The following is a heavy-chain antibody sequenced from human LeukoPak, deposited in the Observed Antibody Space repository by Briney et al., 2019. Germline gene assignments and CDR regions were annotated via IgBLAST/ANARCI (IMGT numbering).Heavy chain of an antibody. J-gene: IGHJ3*02. D-gene: IGHD2-2*02. CDR2: INWNGGST. CDR3: AKDDGYQLLYSTDAFDI. Sequence: PGGSLRLSCAASGFTFDDYGMSWVRQAPGKGLEWVSGINWNGGSTGYADSVKGRFTISRDNAKNSLYLQMNSLRAEDTAVYYCAKDDGYQLLYSTDAFDIWGQGTMVTVSS. CDR1: GFTFDDYG. V-gene: IGHV3-20*04.